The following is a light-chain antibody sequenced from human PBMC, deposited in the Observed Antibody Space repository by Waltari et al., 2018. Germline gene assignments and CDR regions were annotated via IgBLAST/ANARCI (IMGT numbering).Light chain of an antibody. J-gene: IGLJ2*01. CDR2: RNN. CDR1: SSHIGSNY. Sequence: QSVLTQPPSASGTPGQRVTISCSGSSSHIGSNYVYCYQQLPGTAPKLLIYRNNQRPSGVPDRFSGSKSGTSASLAISGLRSEDEADYYCAAWDDSLSGPRVFGGGTKLTVL. V-gene: IGLV1-47*01. CDR3: AAWDDSLSGPRV.